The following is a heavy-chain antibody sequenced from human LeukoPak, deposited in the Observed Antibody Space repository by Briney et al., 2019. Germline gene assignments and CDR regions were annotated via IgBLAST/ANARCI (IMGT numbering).Heavy chain of an antibody. Sequence: KAGGSLRLSCAASGFSFGDDFMTWIRQAPGKGLEWISFISHSGTTISYAESVRGRFTISRDNAKNSLFLQMSNLGAEDTALYYCARGRTGHQSYYYYYMDVWGKGTTVIVSS. CDR3: ARGRTGHQSYYYYYMDV. D-gene: IGHD3/OR15-3a*01. J-gene: IGHJ6*03. CDR2: ISHSGTTI. CDR1: GFSFGDDF. V-gene: IGHV3-11*01.